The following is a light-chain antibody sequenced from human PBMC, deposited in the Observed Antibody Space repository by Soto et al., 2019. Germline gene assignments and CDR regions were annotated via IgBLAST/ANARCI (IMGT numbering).Light chain of an antibody. V-gene: IGKV1-5*01. Sequence: DIPVTQSPSTLSASVGDRVTITCRASQPISDWLAWYQKKPGKAPKLLIFEASSLESGVPSRFSGSGSGTEFTLTISGLQPDDFATYFCQPYDTYSWTFGPGTQVDVK. CDR2: EAS. CDR3: QPYDTYSWT. CDR1: QPISDW. J-gene: IGKJ1*01.